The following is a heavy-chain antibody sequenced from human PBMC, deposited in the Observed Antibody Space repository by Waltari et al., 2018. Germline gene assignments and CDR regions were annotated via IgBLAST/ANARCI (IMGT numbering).Heavy chain of an antibody. D-gene: IGHD3-22*01. V-gene: IGHV4-39*01. CDR3: ARLHSSGYYFLFDY. CDR2: IYYRGST. CDR1: GGSISSSSYY. J-gene: IGHJ4*02. Sequence: QLQLQESGPGLVKPSETLSLTCTVSGGSISSSSYYWGWIRQPPGKGLEWIGSIYYRGSTYYTPSRNGRGTMYVDTSKNQFSLKLSSVTAADTAVYYCARLHSSGYYFLFDYWGQGTLVTVSS.